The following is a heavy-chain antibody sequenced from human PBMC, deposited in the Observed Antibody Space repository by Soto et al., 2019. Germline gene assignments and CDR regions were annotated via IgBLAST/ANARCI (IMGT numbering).Heavy chain of an antibody. D-gene: IGHD4-17*01. CDR1: GYTFTGYY. J-gene: IGHJ4*02. V-gene: IGHV1-2*02. CDR3: AREGSTVVTRLLRY. CDR2: INPNSGGT. Sequence: QVQLVQSGAEVKKPGASVKVSCKASGYTFTGYYMHWVRQAPGQGLEWMGWINPNSGGTNYAQKVQGRVTMTRDTSISTAYMELSRLRSDDTAVYYCAREGSTVVTRLLRYWGQGTLVTVSS.